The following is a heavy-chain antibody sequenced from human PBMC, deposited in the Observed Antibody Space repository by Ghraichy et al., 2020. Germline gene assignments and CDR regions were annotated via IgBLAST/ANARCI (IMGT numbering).Heavy chain of an antibody. D-gene: IGHD4-23*01. Sequence: GGSLRLSCVASGFTFNAYSMNWVRQSPGKGLEWVAYITSSSRTRSYADSVKGRLTISRDNAQNSLYLQMNSLRDEDTAVYYCARGSNVVRFFYYNGMDVWGQGTTVTVS. CDR3: ARGSNVVRFFYYNGMDV. CDR2: ITSSSRTR. J-gene: IGHJ6*02. V-gene: IGHV3-48*02. CDR1: GFTFNAYS.